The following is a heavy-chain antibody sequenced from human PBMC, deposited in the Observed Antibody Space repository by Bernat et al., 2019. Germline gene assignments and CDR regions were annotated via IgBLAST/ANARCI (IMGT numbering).Heavy chain of an antibody. V-gene: IGHV3-23*01. CDR3: AREGQRESNWGYPAPSLVYGMDV. CDR2: ISGSGGST. D-gene: IGHD7-27*01. Sequence: EVQLLESGGGLVQPGGSLRLSCAASGFTFSSYAMSWVRQAPGKGLEWVSAISGSGGSTYYADSVKGRFTISRDNSKNTLYLQMNSLRAEDTAVYYCAREGQRESNWGYPAPSLVYGMDVWGQGTTVTVSS. J-gene: IGHJ6*02. CDR1: GFTFSSYA.